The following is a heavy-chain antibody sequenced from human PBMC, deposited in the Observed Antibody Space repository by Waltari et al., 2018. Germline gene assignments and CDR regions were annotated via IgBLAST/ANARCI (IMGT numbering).Heavy chain of an antibody. CDR3: ARDRGGGDYGDY. D-gene: IGHD4-17*01. CDR2: ISSSGSTI. J-gene: IGHJ4*02. V-gene: IGHV3-48*03. CDR1: GFTFSSYE. Sequence: EVQLVESGGGLVQPGGSLRLSCAASGFTFSSYEMNWVRQAPGKGLEWVSYISSSGSTIYYADSVKGRFTISRDNAKNSLYLQMNSLRAEDTAVYYCARDRGGGDYGDYWGQGTLVTVSS.